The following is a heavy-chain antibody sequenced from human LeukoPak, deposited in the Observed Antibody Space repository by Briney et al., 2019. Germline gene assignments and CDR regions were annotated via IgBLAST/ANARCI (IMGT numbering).Heavy chain of an antibody. V-gene: IGHV3-21*01. CDR2: ISSSSDYI. D-gene: IGHD3-16*02. J-gene: IGHJ6*02. CDR1: GFTFSGYS. Sequence: PGGSLRPSCAASGFTFSGYSINWVRQAPGKGLEWVSSISSSSDYIYYADSVKGRFTISRDNAKNSLYLQMNSLRAEDTAVYYCARDKHDYVWGSFRPNYYYYGMDVWGQGTTVTVSS. CDR3: ARDKHDYVWGSFRPNYYYYGMDV.